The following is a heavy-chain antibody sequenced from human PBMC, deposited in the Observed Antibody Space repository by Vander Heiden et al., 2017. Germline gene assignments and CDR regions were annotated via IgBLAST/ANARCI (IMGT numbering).Heavy chain of an antibody. CDR3: ARAAGELDYFDY. J-gene: IGHJ4*02. V-gene: IGHV3-33*01. Sequence: QVQLVESGGGVVQPGRSRRLYCAASGFPFSSYGMHWVRQAPGKGLEWVAVIWYDGSNKYYADSVKGRFTISRDNSKNTLYLQMNSLRAEDTAVYYCARAAGELDYFDYWGQGTLVTVSS. CDR2: IWYDGSNK. CDR1: GFPFSSYG. D-gene: IGHD1-26*01.